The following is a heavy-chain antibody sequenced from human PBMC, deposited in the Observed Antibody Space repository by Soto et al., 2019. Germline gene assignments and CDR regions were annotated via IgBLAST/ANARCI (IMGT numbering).Heavy chain of an antibody. J-gene: IGHJ3*02. CDR3: ARVGGHDRYDDFDI. CDR2: IYRTGST. CDR1: GGSISSYY. Sequence: QVLLQESGPGLVKPSETLSLTCTVSGGSISSYYWSWIRQPPGKGLEWIGYIYRTGSTKYHPSLKSRVTISVDTSKNQFSLNLRSVTAADTAVYYCARVGGHDRYDDFDIWGQGTMVTVSS. D-gene: IGHD5-12*01. V-gene: IGHV4-59*01.